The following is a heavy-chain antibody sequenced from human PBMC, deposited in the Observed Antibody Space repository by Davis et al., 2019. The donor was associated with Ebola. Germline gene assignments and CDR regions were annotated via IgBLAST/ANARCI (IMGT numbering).Heavy chain of an antibody. CDR1: GASISSYY. D-gene: IGHD1-1*01. CDR2: INHSGST. Sequence: MPSETLSLTCTVTGASISSYYWSWIRQPPGKGLEWIGEINHSGSTNYNPSLKSRVTISVDTSKNQFSLKLSSVTAADTAVYYCARGRQSYYYYYMDVWGKGTTVTVSS. CDR3: ARGRQSYYYYYMDV. J-gene: IGHJ6*03. V-gene: IGHV4-34*01.